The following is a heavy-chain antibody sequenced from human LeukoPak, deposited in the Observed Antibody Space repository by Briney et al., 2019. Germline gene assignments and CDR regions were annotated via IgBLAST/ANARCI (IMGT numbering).Heavy chain of an antibody. CDR3: ARVADYNGAFDI. CDR1: GYTFTSYG. V-gene: IGHV1-18*01. D-gene: IGHD4-11*01. CDR2: ISAYNGNT. Sequence: ASVKVSCKASGYTFTSYGISWVRQAPGQGLEWIGWISAYNGNTNYAQKLQGRVTMTTDTSTSTAYMELRSLRSDDTAVYYCARVADYNGAFDIWGQGTMVTVSS. J-gene: IGHJ3*02.